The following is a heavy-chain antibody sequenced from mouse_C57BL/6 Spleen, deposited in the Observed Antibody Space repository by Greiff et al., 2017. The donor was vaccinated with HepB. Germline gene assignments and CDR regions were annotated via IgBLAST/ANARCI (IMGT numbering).Heavy chain of an antibody. J-gene: IGHJ1*03. CDR3: SRSGYDGYTHWYFDV. CDR2: IDPSDSYT. Sequence: QVQLQQPGAELVMPGASVKLSCKASGYTFTSYWMHWVKQRPGQGLEWIGEIDPSDSYTNYNQKFKGKSTLTVDKSSSTAYMQLSSLTSEDSAVYYCSRSGYDGYTHWYFDVWGTGTTVTVSS. CDR1: GYTFTSYW. V-gene: IGHV1-69*01. D-gene: IGHD2-3*01.